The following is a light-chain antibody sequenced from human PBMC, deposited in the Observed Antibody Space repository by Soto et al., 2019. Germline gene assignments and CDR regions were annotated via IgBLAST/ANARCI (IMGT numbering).Light chain of an antibody. Sequence: IQMTQSPSTLSASVGDTVTITCRASQTISVSLAWYRQKPGKAPNLLIYDVSTLQEGVPSRFSGSGSGTEFTLTVTRLQPDDYATYFCQQYDKYSTFGHGTKVDIK. V-gene: IGKV1-5*01. CDR1: QTISVS. CDR3: QQYDKYST. CDR2: DVS. J-gene: IGKJ1*01.